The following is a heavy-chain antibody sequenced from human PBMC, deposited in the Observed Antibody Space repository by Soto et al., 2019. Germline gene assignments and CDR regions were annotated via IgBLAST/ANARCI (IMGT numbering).Heavy chain of an antibody. CDR3: ARGDKLSLYPQLDY. V-gene: IGHV1-2*04. D-gene: IGHD3-16*02. CDR1: GSTFTGNY. CDR2: INVNSGGT. J-gene: IGHJ4*02. Sequence: QVQLVQSGAAVKKPGASVKVSCKASGSTFTGNYMHWVRQAPGQGFEWMGWINVNSGGTKYAQKFQGWVTMTRDTSISTAYMELRRLRSDDTAVYYCARGDKLSLYPQLDYWGQGTLVTVSS.